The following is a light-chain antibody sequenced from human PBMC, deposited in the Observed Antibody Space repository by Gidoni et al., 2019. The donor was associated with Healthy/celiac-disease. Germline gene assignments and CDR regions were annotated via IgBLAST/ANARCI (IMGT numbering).Light chain of an antibody. CDR1: QRVSSN. CDR3: QQYNNWPPAT. Sequence: EIVMTQSPATLSVSPGERDTLSCRASQRVSSNLAWYQQKPGQAPRLLIDGASTRATGIPARFSGSGSGTEFTLTISSLQSEDFAVYYCQQYNNWPPATFGQGTKLEIK. J-gene: IGKJ2*01. V-gene: IGKV3-15*01. CDR2: GAS.